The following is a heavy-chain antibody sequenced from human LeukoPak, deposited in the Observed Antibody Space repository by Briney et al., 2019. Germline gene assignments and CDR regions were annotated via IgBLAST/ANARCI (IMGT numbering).Heavy chain of an antibody. D-gene: IGHD6-6*01. Sequence: SVKVSCKASGGTFSSYAISWVRQAPGQGLEWMGRIIPIFGIANYAQKFQGRVTITADKSTSTAYMELSSLRSEDTAVYYCARDVSRAAQSPPGRYWGQGTLVTVSS. CDR3: ARDVSRAAQSPPGRY. J-gene: IGHJ4*02. V-gene: IGHV1-69*04. CDR2: IIPIFGIA. CDR1: GGTFSSYA.